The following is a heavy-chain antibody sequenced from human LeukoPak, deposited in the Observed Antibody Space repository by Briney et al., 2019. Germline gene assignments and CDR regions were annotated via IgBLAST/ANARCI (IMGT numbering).Heavy chain of an antibody. CDR3: ARRSGTYHAFDI. CDR1: GGSISSGDYY. Sequence: PSQTLSLTCTVSGGSISSGDYYWSWIRQPPGKGLEWIGYIYYSGSTYYNPSLKSRVTISVDTSKNQFSLKLSPVTAADTAVYYCARRSGTYHAFDIWGQGTMVTVSS. D-gene: IGHD1-26*01. CDR2: IYYSGST. J-gene: IGHJ3*02. V-gene: IGHV4-30-4*08.